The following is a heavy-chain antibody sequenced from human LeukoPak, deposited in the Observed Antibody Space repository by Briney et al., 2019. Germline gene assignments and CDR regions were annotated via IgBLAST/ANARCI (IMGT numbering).Heavy chain of an antibody. D-gene: IGHD3-22*01. CDR1: GFTFSSYS. CDR2: ISGSGGST. V-gene: IGHV3-23*01. Sequence: GGSLRLSCAASGFTFSSYSMNWVRQAPGKGLEWVSAISGSGGSTYYADSVKGRFTISRDNSKNTLYLQMNSLRAEDTAVYYCAKTFGLLLPHYDYWGQGTLVTVSS. CDR3: AKTFGLLLPHYDY. J-gene: IGHJ4*02.